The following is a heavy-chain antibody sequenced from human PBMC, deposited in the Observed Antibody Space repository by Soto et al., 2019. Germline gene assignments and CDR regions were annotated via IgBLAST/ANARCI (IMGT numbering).Heavy chain of an antibody. D-gene: IGHD6-19*01. CDR2: IYYSGST. J-gene: IGHJ5*02. V-gene: IGHV4-59*01. CDR1: GGSISSYY. Sequence: PSETLSLTCTVSGGSISSYYWSWIRQPPGKGLEWIGYIYYSGSTNYNPSLKSRVTISVDTSKNQFSLKLSSVTAADTAVYYCARESRAVAGTRWFDPWGQGTLVTVSS. CDR3: ARESRAVAGTRWFDP.